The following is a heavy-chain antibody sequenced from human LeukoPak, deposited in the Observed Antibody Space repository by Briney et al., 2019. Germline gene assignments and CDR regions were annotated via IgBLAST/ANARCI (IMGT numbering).Heavy chain of an antibody. CDR3: ARDTAYDYGDYVFDY. J-gene: IGHJ4*02. Sequence: PGGSLRLSCAASGFSFSDSWMSWVRQAPGKGPEWVANIKPDGTEEHYVDSVKGRFTVSRDNARNSLFLQMNSLRVEDTALYYCARDTAYDYGDYVFDYWGQGTLVTVSS. V-gene: IGHV3-7*01. CDR2: IKPDGTEE. CDR1: GFSFSDSW. D-gene: IGHD4-17*01.